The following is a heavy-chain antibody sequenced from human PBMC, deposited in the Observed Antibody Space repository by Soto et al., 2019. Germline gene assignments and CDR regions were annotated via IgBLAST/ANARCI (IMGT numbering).Heavy chain of an antibody. V-gene: IGHV1-2*02. CDR2: INPNSGGT. CDR3: ARVDAWQQMEEFDY. J-gene: IGHJ4*02. D-gene: IGHD6-13*01. Sequence: ASLNVSCKASGYTFTGYYMDWVRQAHGQGLEWMGWINPNSGGTNYAQKFQGRVTMTRDTSISTAYMELSRLRSDDTAVYYCARVDAWQQMEEFDYWGQGTLVTVSS. CDR1: GYTFTGYY.